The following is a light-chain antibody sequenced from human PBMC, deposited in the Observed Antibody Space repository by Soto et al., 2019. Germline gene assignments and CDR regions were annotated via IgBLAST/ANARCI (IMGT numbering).Light chain of an antibody. CDR2: GAS. Sequence: EIVLTQSPGTLSLSPGERATLSCRASQSVSSSYLAWYQQKPGQAPRLLIYGASGRATGIPDRFSGSGSGTDFTLTISRLEPEDFAVYYCQQYGSSPMYTFGQRTKQETK. J-gene: IGKJ2*01. CDR3: QQYGSSPMYT. V-gene: IGKV3-20*01. CDR1: QSVSSSY.